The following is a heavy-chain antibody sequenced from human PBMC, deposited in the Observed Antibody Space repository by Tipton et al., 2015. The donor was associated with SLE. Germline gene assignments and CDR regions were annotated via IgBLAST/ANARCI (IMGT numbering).Heavy chain of an antibody. CDR2: LYHSGST. D-gene: IGHD1-26*01. CDR1: GGSISSYNQY. Sequence: GLVKSSETLSLTCTVSGGSISSYNQYWGWIRQPPGKGLEYMASLYHSGSTYYNPSLKSRLTISVDTSKNQFSLKLNSVTAADTAVYYCVRINSGASRLFDYWGQGMLVAVSS. J-gene: IGHJ4*02. CDR3: VRINSGASRLFDY. V-gene: IGHV4-39*07.